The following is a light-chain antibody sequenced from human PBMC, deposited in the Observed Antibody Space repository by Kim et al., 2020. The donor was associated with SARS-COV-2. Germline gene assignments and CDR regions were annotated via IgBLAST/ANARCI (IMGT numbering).Light chain of an antibody. CDR1: QTIRSN. CDR2: SAS. J-gene: IGKJ4*01. CDR3: QQYNNWPPVT. V-gene: IGKV3-15*01. Sequence: EIVMTQSPATLSVSPGEGATLSCRASQTIRSNLAWYQQKPGQAPRLLIYSASIRATGVPARFSGGGSGTEFTLTISSLQAEDSAVYYCQQYNNWPPVTFGGGTKVDIK.